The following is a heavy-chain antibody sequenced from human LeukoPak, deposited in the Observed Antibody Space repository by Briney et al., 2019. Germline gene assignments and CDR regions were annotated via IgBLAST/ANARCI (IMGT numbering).Heavy chain of an antibody. Sequence: PGGSLRLSCAASGFTFSSYSMNWVRQAPGKGLEWVSSISSSSSYIYYADAVKGRFTISRDNAKNSLYLQMNSLRAEYTAVYYCAKIAETSGTYGQGFDYWGQGTLVTVSS. J-gene: IGHJ4*02. CDR2: ISSSSSYI. CDR1: GFTFSSYS. V-gene: IGHV3-21*01. D-gene: IGHD1-26*01. CDR3: AKIAETSGTYGQGFDY.